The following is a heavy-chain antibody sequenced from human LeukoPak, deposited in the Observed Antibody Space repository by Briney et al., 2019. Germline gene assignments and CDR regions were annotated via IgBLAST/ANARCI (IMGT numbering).Heavy chain of an antibody. Sequence: GASVKVPCKASGYTFTGYYMHWVRQAPGQGLEWMGWINPNSGGTNYAQKFQGGVTMTRDTSISTAYMELSRLRSDDTAVYYCARDTYDSSGYYVYWGQGTLVTVSS. CDR2: INPNSGGT. CDR3: ARDTYDSSGYYVY. CDR1: GYTFTGYY. J-gene: IGHJ4*02. V-gene: IGHV1-2*02. D-gene: IGHD3-22*01.